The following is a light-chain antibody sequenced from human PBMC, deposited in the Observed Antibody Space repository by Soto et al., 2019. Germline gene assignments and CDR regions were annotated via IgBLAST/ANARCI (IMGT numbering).Light chain of an antibody. CDR3: EPYGISGT. CDR2: DAS. J-gene: IGKJ1*01. Sequence: EVELSVSPATLPLSPGERATLSCRASQNVGTFLAWYQLKPGQAPRLVIYDASNRAAGIPDSFSGSGSGTDFTLTISRMAPEDFAVYYCEPYGISGTFGQVTKVDIK. V-gene: IGKV3-20*01. CDR1: QNVGTF.